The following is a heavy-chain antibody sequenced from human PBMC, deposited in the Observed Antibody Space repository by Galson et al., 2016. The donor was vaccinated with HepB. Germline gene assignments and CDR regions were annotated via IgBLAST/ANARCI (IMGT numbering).Heavy chain of an antibody. CDR3: ARDGGIVVAGIQNAFDI. J-gene: IGHJ3*02. CDR1: GGSISSGNW. D-gene: IGHD6-19*01. V-gene: IGHV4-4*02. Sequence: SETLSLTCAVSGGSISSGNWWNWVRQTPGKGLEWIGQIYHSGPTNYNPSLKSRVAMSIDKSKNQFSLKLSSVTAADTAIYYCARDGGIVVAGIQNAFDIWGQGTVVTVSS. CDR2: IYHSGPT.